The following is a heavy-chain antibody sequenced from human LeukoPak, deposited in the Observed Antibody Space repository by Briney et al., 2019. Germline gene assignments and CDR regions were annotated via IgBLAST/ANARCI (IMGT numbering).Heavy chain of an antibody. CDR2: IRYDGSYK. Sequence: GGSLRLSCAASGFTFSNYGMHWVRQAPGKGLEWVAVIRYDGSYKSYGDSVKGRFTISRDNSKNTLFLQMNSLRADDTAVYYCARDTLIAAPKTGTVTRIGWFDTWGQGTLVTVSS. CDR1: GFTFSNYG. V-gene: IGHV3-33*01. CDR3: ARDTLIAAPKTGTVTRIGWFDT. D-gene: IGHD6-13*01. J-gene: IGHJ5*02.